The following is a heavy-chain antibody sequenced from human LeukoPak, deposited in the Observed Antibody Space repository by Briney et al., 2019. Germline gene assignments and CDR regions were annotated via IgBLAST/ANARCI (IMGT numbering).Heavy chain of an antibody. J-gene: IGHJ5*02. Sequence: GGSLRLSCAASGFNFNSYTMNWVRQAPGKGLQWVANILASGSPTYYADSVKGRFTISRDKSMSTLYLHMNSLRGEDTAVYYCAKGRGYNYVNWFDPWGQGALVTVSS. D-gene: IGHD5-12*01. V-gene: IGHV3-23*05. CDR3: AKGRGYNYVNWFDP. CDR1: GFNFNSYT. CDR2: ILASGSPT.